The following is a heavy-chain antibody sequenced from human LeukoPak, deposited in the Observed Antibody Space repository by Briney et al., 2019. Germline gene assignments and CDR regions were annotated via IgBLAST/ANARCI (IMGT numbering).Heavy chain of an antibody. J-gene: IGHJ4*02. CDR3: ARDFRKAARWEDPFDY. D-gene: IGHD1-26*01. Sequence: ASVKVSCKASGGTFSSYAISWVRQSPGQGLEWMGGIIPIFGTANYAQKFQGRVTITTDESTSTAYMELSSLRAEDTAVYYCARDFRKAARWEDPFDYWGQGTLVTVSS. CDR2: IIPIFGTA. CDR1: GGTFSSYA. V-gene: IGHV1-69*05.